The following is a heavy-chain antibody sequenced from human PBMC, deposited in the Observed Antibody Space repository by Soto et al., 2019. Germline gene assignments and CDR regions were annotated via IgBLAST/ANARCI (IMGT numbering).Heavy chain of an antibody. Sequence: QVQLQESGPGLVKPSGTLSLTCAVSGGSISSSNWWSWVRQPPGKGLEWIGEIYHSGSTNYNPSLQSRATISVVKDSHQFSLKLSSATAADPAVYYCARSRYDSSASYLGTRAGPFDYWGQGTMGTVSS. V-gene: IGHV4-4*02. D-gene: IGHD3-22*01. CDR2: IYHSGST. CDR1: GGSISSSNW. CDR3: ARSRYDSSASYLGTRAGPFDY. J-gene: IGHJ4*02.